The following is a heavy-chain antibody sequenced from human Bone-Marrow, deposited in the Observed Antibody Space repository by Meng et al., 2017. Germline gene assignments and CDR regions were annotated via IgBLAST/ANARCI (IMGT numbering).Heavy chain of an antibody. CDR2: IWYDGSNN. CDR3: ASEVIGPFDP. J-gene: IGHJ5*02. V-gene: IGHV3-33*01. D-gene: IGHD2/OR15-2a*01. Sequence: GGSLRLSCAASGFTFSSYGMHWFRQAPGKGLEWVAVIWYDGSNNYYADSVKGRFTISRDNSKNTLYLQMNSLRAEDTAVYYCASEVIGPFDPWGQGTLVTVSS. CDR1: GFTFSSYG.